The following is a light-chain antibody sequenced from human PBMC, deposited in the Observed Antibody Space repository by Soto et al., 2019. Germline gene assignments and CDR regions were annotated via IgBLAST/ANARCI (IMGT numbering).Light chain of an antibody. Sequence: QSVLTQPPSVSGAPGQRVTISCTGSSSNTGADYDVHWYQHLPGSAPKLLIYGNSNRPSGVPDRFSGSKSGTSASLAITGLQAEDEADYYCQSYDSSLSGVFGSGTKLTVL. CDR3: QSYDSSLSGV. V-gene: IGLV1-40*01. CDR1: SSNTGADYD. CDR2: GNS. J-gene: IGLJ1*01.